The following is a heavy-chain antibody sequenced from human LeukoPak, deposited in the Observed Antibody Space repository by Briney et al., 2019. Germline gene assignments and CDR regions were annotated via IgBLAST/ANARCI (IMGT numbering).Heavy chain of an antibody. CDR3: ATSYSSSWTNDY. J-gene: IGHJ4*02. D-gene: IGHD6-13*01. CDR2: IRYDGSNK. CDR1: GFTFSSYG. V-gene: IGHV3-30*02. Sequence: SGGPLRLSCAASGFTFSSYGMHWVRQAPGKGLEWVAFIRYDGSNKYYADSVKGRFTISRDNSKNTLYLQMNSLRAEDTAVYYCATSYSSSWTNDYWGQGTLVTVSS.